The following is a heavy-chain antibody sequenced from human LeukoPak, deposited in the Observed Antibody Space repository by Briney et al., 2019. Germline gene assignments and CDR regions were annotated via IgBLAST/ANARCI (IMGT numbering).Heavy chain of an antibody. Sequence: NPSETLSLTCTVSGDSISSYYWSWIRQPPGKGLEWIGYIYHSGSTNYNPSLKSRVTISADTSKDQFSLKLASVTAADTAVYYCATGHSSTWYYFDYWGQGTLVTVSS. V-gene: IGHV4-59*01. D-gene: IGHD6-13*01. CDR3: ATGHSSTWYYFDY. CDR1: GDSISSYY. J-gene: IGHJ4*02. CDR2: IYHSGST.